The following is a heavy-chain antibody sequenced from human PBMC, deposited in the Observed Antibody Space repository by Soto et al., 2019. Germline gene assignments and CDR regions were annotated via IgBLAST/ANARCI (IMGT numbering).Heavy chain of an antibody. V-gene: IGHV3-30*04. CDR1: GFTLSRYT. CDR2: ISSDGTDE. CDR3: VRYSGYDYFFDK. Sequence: GGSLRLSCEASGFTLSRYTIHWVRQAPGKGLEWVALISSDGTDEHYADSVKGRFTLSRDDYKNTVFLQMDSLSAEDTAVYYCVRYSGYDYFFDKWGQGTLVTVSS. D-gene: IGHD5-12*01. J-gene: IGHJ4*02.